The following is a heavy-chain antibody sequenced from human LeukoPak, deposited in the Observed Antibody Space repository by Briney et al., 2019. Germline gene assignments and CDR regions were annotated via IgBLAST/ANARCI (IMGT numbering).Heavy chain of an antibody. CDR2: ISGSGGAT. D-gene: IGHD6-13*01. V-gene: IGHV3-23*01. J-gene: IGHJ4*02. Sequence: GGSLRLSCAASGFTFSNYGMSWVRQAPGKGLEWVSTISGSGGATYYADSVKGRFTISRDNPKNTLFLQMNSLRAEDTAVYYCAKRDKIIAAAGTVYYFDYWGQGTLVTVSS. CDR3: AKRDKIIAAAGTVYYFDY. CDR1: GFTFSNYG.